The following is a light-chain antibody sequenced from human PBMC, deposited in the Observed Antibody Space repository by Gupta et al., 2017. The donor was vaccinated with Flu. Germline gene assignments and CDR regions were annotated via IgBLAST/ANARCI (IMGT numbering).Light chain of an antibody. Sequence: QSMATQPPSASGTPGQRATISCSGRNSNIESNYVHWYQQLPGAAPKLLVYNNNQRPSGVPDRFSGSKSGTSASLAINGLRSEDEADYYCATWDNRLSGPVFGGGTKVTVL. V-gene: IGLV1-47*01. J-gene: IGLJ3*02. CDR2: NNN. CDR1: NSNIESNY. CDR3: ATWDNRLSGPV.